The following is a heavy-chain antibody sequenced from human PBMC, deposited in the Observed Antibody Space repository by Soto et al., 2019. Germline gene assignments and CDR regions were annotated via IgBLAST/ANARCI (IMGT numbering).Heavy chain of an antibody. V-gene: IGHV1-69*01. CDR1: GGTFSTYA. Sequence: QVQLVQSGAEVKKPGSSVKVSCKAPGGTFSTYAITWVRQAPGQGLGWLGGIIPIFGTTDYARKFQGRVTITAAESTSTVFIELSSLTSEDTAVYYCARGVGAYYFDYGGQGTLVTVSS. D-gene: IGHD1-26*01. J-gene: IGHJ4*02. CDR3: ARGVGAYYFDY. CDR2: IIPIFGTT.